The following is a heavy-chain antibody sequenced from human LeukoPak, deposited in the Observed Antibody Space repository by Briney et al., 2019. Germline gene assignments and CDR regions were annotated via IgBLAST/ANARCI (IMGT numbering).Heavy chain of an antibody. CDR1: GGSISSSSYY. Sequence: SETLSLTCTVSGGSISSSSYYWGWIRQPPGKGLEWIGSISYSGSTYYNPSLKSRVTISVDTSKNQFSLNLNSVTAADTAVYYCARDLGTLKAANGMGYWGQGALVTVSS. J-gene: IGHJ4*02. CDR3: ARDLGTLKAANGMGY. D-gene: IGHD6-13*01. CDR2: ISYSGST. V-gene: IGHV4-39*07.